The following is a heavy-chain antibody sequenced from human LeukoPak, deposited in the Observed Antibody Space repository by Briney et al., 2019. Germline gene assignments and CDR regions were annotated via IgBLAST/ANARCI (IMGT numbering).Heavy chain of an antibody. V-gene: IGHV4-34*01. CDR3: ARGYYDSSGYYPTGYFQH. J-gene: IGHJ1*01. Sequence: SETLSLTCAVYGGSFSGYYWSWIRQPPGKGLEWIGESNHSGGTNYNPSLKSRVTISVDTSKNQFSLKLSSVTAADTAVYYCARGYYDSSGYYPTGYFQHWGQGTLVTVSS. CDR2: SNHSGGT. D-gene: IGHD3-22*01. CDR1: GGSFSGYY.